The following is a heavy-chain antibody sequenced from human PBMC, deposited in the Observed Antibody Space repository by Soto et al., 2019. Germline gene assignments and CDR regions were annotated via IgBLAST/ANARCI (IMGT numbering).Heavy chain of an antibody. Sequence: PSETLSLTCAVSGDSVTTNHWWNWVRQAPGKGLEWIGEAYHNGLTNYNPSLKSRVTMSVDTSKNQFSLKLTSVTAADTAIYYCARDAAVPGESDRFDYWGQGTLVTVS. D-gene: IGHD2-15*01. CDR1: GDSVTTNHW. CDR3: ARDAAVPGESDRFDY. J-gene: IGHJ4*02. CDR2: AYHNGLT. V-gene: IGHV4-4*02.